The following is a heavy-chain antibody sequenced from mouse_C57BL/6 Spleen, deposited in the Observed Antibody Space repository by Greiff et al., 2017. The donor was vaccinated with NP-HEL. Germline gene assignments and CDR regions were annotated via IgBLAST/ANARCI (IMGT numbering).Heavy chain of an antibody. Sequence: VQLQQSGAELVRPGASVTLSCKASGYTFTDYEMHWVKQTPVHGLEWIGAIDPETGGTAYNQKFKGQAILTADKSSSTAYMELRSLTSEESAVYYCTREGVWYPDYGGQGTTLTVSS. J-gene: IGHJ2*01. CDR3: TREGVWYPDY. CDR1: GYTFTDYE. V-gene: IGHV1-15*01. D-gene: IGHD2-10*02. CDR2: IDPETGGT.